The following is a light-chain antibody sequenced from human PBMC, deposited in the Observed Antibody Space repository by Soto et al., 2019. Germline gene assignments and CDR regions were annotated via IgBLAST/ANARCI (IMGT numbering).Light chain of an antibody. J-gene: IGLJ2*01. V-gene: IGLV1-44*01. CDR3: AAWDDSLNGHVV. CDR1: NSNIGSNT. Sequence: QSVLTQPPSASGTPGQRVTISCSGGNSNIGSNTVNWYQQLPGTAPKLLIYSNNQRPSGVPDRFSGSKSGTSASLAISGLQSEDEADYCCAAWDDSLNGHVVFGGGAKVTVL. CDR2: SNN.